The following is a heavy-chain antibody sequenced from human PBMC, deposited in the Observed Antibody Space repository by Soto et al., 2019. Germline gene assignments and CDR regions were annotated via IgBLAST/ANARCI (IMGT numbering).Heavy chain of an antibody. J-gene: IGHJ4*02. Sequence: QVQLVESGGGVVQPGRSLRLSCAASEFTFRAYAMHWVRQAPGKGLEWVAVISYDGSNKYYTDSVKGRFTISRDNPKNTLYLQMNSLRAEDTAVYYCAREECDAVYFDYWGQGTLVTVSS. V-gene: IGHV3-30-3*01. D-gene: IGHD2-2*01. CDR1: EFTFRAYA. CDR3: AREECDAVYFDY. CDR2: ISYDGSNK.